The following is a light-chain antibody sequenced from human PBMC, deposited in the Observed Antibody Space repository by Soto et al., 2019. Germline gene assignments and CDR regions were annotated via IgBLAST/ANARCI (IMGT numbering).Light chain of an antibody. CDR3: QQRSNWPRT. Sequence: EIVLTQSPATLSLSPGESATLSCRASQSVSTYLAWYQQKPGQAPRLLIYDASNRATGISARFSGSGSGTDFTLTISSLEPEDFAVYYCQQRSNWPRTFGQGTKVEIK. CDR2: DAS. V-gene: IGKV3-11*01. J-gene: IGKJ1*01. CDR1: QSVSTY.